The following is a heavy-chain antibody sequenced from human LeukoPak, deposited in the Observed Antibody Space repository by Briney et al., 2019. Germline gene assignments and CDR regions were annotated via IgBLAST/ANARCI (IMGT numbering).Heavy chain of an antibody. CDR1: GYTFTSYD. D-gene: IGHD3-22*01. CDR3: ARRARWYYYDSSGHHDAFDI. CDR2: MNPNSGNT. Sequence: ASVKVSCKASGYTFTSYDINRVRQATGQGLEWMGWMNPNSGNTGYAQKFQGRVTMTRNTSISTAYMELSRLRSDDTAVYYCARRARWYYYDSSGHHDAFDIWGQGTMVTVSS. J-gene: IGHJ3*02. V-gene: IGHV1-8*01.